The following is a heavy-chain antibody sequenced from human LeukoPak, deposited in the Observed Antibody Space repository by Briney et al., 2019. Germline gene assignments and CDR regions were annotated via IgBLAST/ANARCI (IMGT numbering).Heavy chain of an antibody. CDR3: ARGPVAGNFDY. D-gene: IGHD6-19*01. CDR2: IYTSGST. J-gene: IGHJ4*02. V-gene: IGHV4-61*02. CDR1: GGSISSRSYY. Sequence: PSETLSLTCSVSGGSISSRSYYWSWIRQPAGKGLEWIGRIYTSGSTNYNPSLKSRVTISVDTSKNQFSLKLSSVTAADTAVYYCARGPVAGNFDYWGQGTLVTVSS.